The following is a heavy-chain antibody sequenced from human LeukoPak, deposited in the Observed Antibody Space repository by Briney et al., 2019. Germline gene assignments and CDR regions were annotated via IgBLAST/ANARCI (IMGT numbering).Heavy chain of an antibody. CDR2: INHSGST. CDR3: ARLMTTVTTGWFDP. Sequence: SETLSLTCAVYGGSFSGYYWSWIRQPPVKGLEWIGEINHSGSTNYNPSLKSRVTISVDTSKNQFPLKLSSVTAADTAVYYCARLMTTVTTGWFDPWGQGTLVTVSS. D-gene: IGHD4-17*01. CDR1: GGSFSGYY. J-gene: IGHJ5*02. V-gene: IGHV4-34*01.